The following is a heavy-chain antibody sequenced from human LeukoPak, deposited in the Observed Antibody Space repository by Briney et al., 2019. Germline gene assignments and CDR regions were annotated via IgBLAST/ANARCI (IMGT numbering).Heavy chain of an antibody. CDR3: AILTTVNNYYYYYMDV. J-gene: IGHJ6*03. V-gene: IGHV4-59*08. D-gene: IGHD4-11*01. CDR1: GGSISSYY. Sequence: PSETLSLTCTVSGGSISSYYCSWRRQPPGKGLEWIGYISYSGSTNYNPSLKSRVTISVDTSKNQSSLKLSSVTAADTAVYYCAILTTVNNYYYYYMDVWGKGTTVTVSS. CDR2: ISYSGST.